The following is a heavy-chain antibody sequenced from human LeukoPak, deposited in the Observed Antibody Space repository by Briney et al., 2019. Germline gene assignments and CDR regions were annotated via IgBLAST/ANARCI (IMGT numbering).Heavy chain of an antibody. CDR3: AKDRPNYYGSNGHYYKLNGDC. V-gene: IGHV3-23*01. D-gene: IGHD3-22*01. CDR1: GFTFSSYA. CDR2: ITSSGAAT. J-gene: IGHJ4*02. Sequence: GGSLRLSCAASGFTFSSYAMSWVRQAPGEGLEWVSSITSSGAATYYADSVKGRFTISRDNSDNTLYLQMNSLRAEDTAVYYCAKDRPNYYGSNGHYYKLNGDCWGQGTLVTVSS.